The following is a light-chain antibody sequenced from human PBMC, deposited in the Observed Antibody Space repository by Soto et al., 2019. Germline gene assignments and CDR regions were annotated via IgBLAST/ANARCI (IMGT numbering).Light chain of an antibody. CDR1: SSDVGGYNY. Sequence: QSVLTQPASVSGSPGQSITISCTGTSSDVGGYNYVSWYQQHPGKAPNLIIFDVSNRPSGVSNRFSGSKSGNSASLTISGLQAEVEADYYCSSYTGSNTPVVFGGGTQLTVL. CDR2: DVS. V-gene: IGLV2-14*01. J-gene: IGLJ2*01. CDR3: SSYTGSNTPVV.